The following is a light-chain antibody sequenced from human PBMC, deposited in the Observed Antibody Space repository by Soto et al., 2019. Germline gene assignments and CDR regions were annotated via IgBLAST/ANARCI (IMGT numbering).Light chain of an antibody. V-gene: IGLV1-44*01. CDR1: SSNIGSNT. CDR2: SSD. Sequence: QSVLTQPPSASGTPGQRVTISCSGSSSNIGSNTVNWYQQLPGTAPKLLIYSSDHRSSGVPDRFSVSKSGTSASLAISGLQSEDEADYYCAEWDDSLNGVVFGGGTKLTVL. CDR3: AEWDDSLNGVV. J-gene: IGLJ2*01.